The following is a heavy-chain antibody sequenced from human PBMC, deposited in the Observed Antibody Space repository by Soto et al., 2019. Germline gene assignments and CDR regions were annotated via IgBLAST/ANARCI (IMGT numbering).Heavy chain of an antibody. Sequence: GGSLRLSCTASGFTFGDYAMSWFRQAPGKGLEWVGFIRSKAYGGTTEYAASVKGRFTISRDDSKSIAYLQMNSLKTEDTAVYYCTRGYSSSWYAFDIWGQGTMVTVSS. J-gene: IGHJ3*02. D-gene: IGHD6-13*01. CDR1: GFTFGDYA. V-gene: IGHV3-49*03. CDR2: IRSKAYGGTT. CDR3: TRGYSSSWYAFDI.